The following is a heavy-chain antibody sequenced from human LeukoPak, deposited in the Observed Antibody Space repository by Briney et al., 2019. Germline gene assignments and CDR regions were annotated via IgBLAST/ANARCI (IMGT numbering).Heavy chain of an antibody. V-gene: IGHV5-51*01. J-gene: IGHJ5*02. CDR3: ARQDYGDNWFDP. Sequence: GESLKISCKASGNNYWIGWVRRMPGKGLEWMGIIYFGDSDTRYSPSFQGQVTISADKSIGTAYLQWSSLKASDTAMYYCARQDYGDNWFDPWGQGTLVTVSS. D-gene: IGHD4-17*01. CDR2: IYFGDSDT. CDR1: GNNYW.